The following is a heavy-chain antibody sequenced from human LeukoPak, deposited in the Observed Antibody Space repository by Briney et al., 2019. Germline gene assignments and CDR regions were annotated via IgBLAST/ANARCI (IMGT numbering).Heavy chain of an antibody. CDR1: GFTFTTYG. D-gene: IGHD3-9*01. CDR2: IGGSGIRT. CDR3: ARTDNYDILTGYFDY. V-gene: IGHV3-23*01. Sequence: GGTLRLSCSASGFTFTTYGMNWVRQAPGKGLEWVSGIGGSGIRTYYADSVKGRFTISRDNSKNTLYLQMNSLRAEDTAVYYCARTDNYDILTGYFDYWGQGTLVTVSS. J-gene: IGHJ4*02.